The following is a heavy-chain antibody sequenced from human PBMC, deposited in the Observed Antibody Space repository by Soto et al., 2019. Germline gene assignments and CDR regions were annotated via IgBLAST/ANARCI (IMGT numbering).Heavy chain of an antibody. CDR2: IYSGGYT. Sequence: EVQLVESGGDLVQRGGSLRLSCAASGFDVSNTDMSWVRQAPGTGLEWVSVIYSGGYTNYADSVKGRFIVSRDSPKNTLYLQMDSLRAEDTAVYYCAREAIIVIAAPEYYFDYWGQGTLVTVSS. V-gene: IGHV3-66*01. D-gene: IGHD3-22*01. J-gene: IGHJ4*02. CDR3: AREAIIVIAAPEYYFDY. CDR1: GFDVSNTD.